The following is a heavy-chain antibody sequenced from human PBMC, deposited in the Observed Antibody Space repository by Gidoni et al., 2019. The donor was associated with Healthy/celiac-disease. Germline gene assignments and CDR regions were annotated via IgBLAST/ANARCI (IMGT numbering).Heavy chain of an antibody. Sequence: QVQLVESGGGVVQPGRSLRLSCAASGFTFSSYAMHWVRQAPGKGLEWVAVISYDGSNKYYADSVKSRFTISRDNSKNTLYLQMNSLRAEDTAVYYCAREGYTAMDIYYYYGMDVWGQGTTVTVSS. CDR3: AREGYTAMDIYYYYGMDV. V-gene: IGHV3-30-3*01. J-gene: IGHJ6*02. D-gene: IGHD5-18*01. CDR1: GFTFSSYA. CDR2: ISYDGSNK.